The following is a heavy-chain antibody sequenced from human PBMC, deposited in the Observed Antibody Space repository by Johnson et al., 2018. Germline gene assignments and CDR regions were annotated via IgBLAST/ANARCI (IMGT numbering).Heavy chain of an antibody. J-gene: IGHJ1*01. D-gene: IGHD3-10*01. V-gene: IGHV3-21*04. CDR2: ITNTANYV. Sequence: VQLVESGGGLVKXGGSLRLSCAASGFIFSNYNMNWVRQSPGKGLEWVSHITNTANYVYYADSVKGRFTISRDNAKNSLYLQMNSLKTEDTAVYHCVCASGITYPYFQKWGQGSLVTVSS. CDR1: GFIFSNYN. CDR3: VCASGITYPYFQK.